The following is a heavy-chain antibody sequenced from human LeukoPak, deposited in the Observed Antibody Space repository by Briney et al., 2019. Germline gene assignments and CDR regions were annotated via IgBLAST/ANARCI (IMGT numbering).Heavy chain of an antibody. D-gene: IGHD6-13*01. J-gene: IGHJ4*02. Sequence: SVKVSCKASGGTFSSYAISWARQAPGQGLEWMGGIIPIFGTANYAQKFQGRVTITADKSTSTAYMELSSLRSEDTAVYYYARGLLYSSSWYGVYFDYWGQGTLVTVSS. CDR1: GGTFSSYA. V-gene: IGHV1-69*06. CDR2: IIPIFGTA. CDR3: ARGLLYSSSWYGVYFDY.